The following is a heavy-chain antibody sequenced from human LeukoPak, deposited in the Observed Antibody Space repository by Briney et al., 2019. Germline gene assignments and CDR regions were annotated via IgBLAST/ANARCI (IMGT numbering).Heavy chain of an antibody. CDR3: ARGRRRAAAGHYYYYMDV. J-gene: IGHJ6*03. CDR1: GYTFTNYD. CDR2: KNPNSGNS. D-gene: IGHD6-13*01. V-gene: IGHV1-8*01. Sequence: EASVKVSCKASGYTFTNYDINWVRQATGQGLEWMGYKNPNSGNSAYAQKFRGRVTITTDASITTAYMELSGLRSEDTAVYYCARGRRRAAAGHYYYYMDVWGKGTTVTVSS.